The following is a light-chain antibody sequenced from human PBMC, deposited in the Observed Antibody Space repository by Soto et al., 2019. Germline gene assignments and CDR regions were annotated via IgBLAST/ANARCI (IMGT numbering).Light chain of an antibody. J-gene: IGKJ1*01. V-gene: IGKV3-11*01. CDR1: QSVSVY. Sequence: EIVLTQSPATLSLSPGERATLSCRASQSVSVYLAWYQQKPGQAPRLLIYAASNRATGIPARFSGSGSGTDFTLTISSLEPEDVAVYYCQQRSNWPTTFGQGTKVDI. CDR2: AAS. CDR3: QQRSNWPTT.